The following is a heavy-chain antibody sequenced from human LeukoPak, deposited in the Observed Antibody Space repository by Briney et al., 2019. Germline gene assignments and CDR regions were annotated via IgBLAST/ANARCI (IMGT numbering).Heavy chain of an antibody. J-gene: IGHJ4*02. CDR1: GFTFNTFN. D-gene: IGHD3-9*01. CDR3: ARGHYDVLAASYKWTPDY. Sequence: GGSLRLSCAASGFTFNTFNMNWVRQAPGQGLEWVSSITSGGDYIYYADSVKGRFTTSRDNAKNSLSLQLNSLRVEDTAVYYCARGHYDVLAASYKWTPDYWGQGTLVTVSS. CDR2: ITSGGDYI. V-gene: IGHV3-21*01.